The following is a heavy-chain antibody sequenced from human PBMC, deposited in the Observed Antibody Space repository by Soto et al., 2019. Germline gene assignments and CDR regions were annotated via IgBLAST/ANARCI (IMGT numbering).Heavy chain of an antibody. D-gene: IGHD4-17*01. CDR1: GFTVSSNH. CDR2: ISNDGST. J-gene: IGHJ4*02. V-gene: IGHV3-53*01. CDR3: AVYGGNSV. Sequence: EVQLVESGGGLTQPGGSLRLSCAVSGFTVSSNHVTWVRQATGKGLQWVSTISNDGSTYYADSVKGRFTISRDNSKNTLFLQMNSLRAEDTAMYYCAVYGGNSVWGQGTLVTVSS.